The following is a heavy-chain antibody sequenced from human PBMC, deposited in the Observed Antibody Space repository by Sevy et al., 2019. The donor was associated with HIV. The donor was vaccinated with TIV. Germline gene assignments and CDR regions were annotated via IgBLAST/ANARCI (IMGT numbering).Heavy chain of an antibody. CDR2: LSYDGSDE. CDR1: GFTFSRYV. CDR3: AKRDLNHQFLLDY. V-gene: IGHV3-30*18. Sequence: GGSLRLSCAASGFTFSRYVMHWVRQAPGKGLEWLAVLSYDGSDESYADSMRGRFTISRDNSKNTLFLQMNSLRAEDTAVYYCAKRDLNHQFLLDYWGQGTLVTVSS. D-gene: IGHD2-21*01. J-gene: IGHJ4*02.